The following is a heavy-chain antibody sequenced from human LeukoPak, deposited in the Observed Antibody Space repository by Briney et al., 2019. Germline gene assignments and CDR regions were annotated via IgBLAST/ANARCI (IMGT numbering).Heavy chain of an antibody. CDR2: ISYDGSKK. J-gene: IGHJ4*02. Sequence: GGSLRLSCAASGFTFSSYAMHWVRQAPGKGLEWVAVISYDGSKKYYADSVKGRFTISRDNSKNTLYLQMNSLRAEDTAVYCCARVGGEMATWYYFDYWGQGTLVTVSS. V-gene: IGHV3-30-3*01. D-gene: IGHD5-24*01. CDR3: ARVGGEMATWYYFDY. CDR1: GFTFSSYA.